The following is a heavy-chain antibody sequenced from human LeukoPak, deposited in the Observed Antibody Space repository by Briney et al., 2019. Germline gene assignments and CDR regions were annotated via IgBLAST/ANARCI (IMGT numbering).Heavy chain of an antibody. V-gene: IGHV3-48*02. CDR3: ARDMTRDYSNDYYYYGMDV. Sequence: GGSLRLSCAASGFTFSSYSMNWVRQAPGKGLEWVSYISSSSSTIYYADSVKGRFTISRDNAKNSLYLQMNSLRDEDTAVYYCARDMTRDYSNDYYYYGMDVWGQGTTVTVSS. CDR2: ISSSSSTI. CDR1: GFTFSSYS. D-gene: IGHD4-11*01. J-gene: IGHJ6*02.